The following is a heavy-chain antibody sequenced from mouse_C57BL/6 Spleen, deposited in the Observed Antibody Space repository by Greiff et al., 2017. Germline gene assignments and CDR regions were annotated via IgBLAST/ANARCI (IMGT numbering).Heavy chain of an antibody. J-gene: IGHJ3*01. V-gene: IGHV1-15*01. Sequence: VQLQQSGAELVRPGASVTLSCTASGYTFTDYEMHWVKQTPVHGLEWIGAIDPETGGTAYNQKFKGKAILTADKSSSTAYMELRSLTSEDSAVYYCTGDYGAYWGQGTLVTVSA. D-gene: IGHD2-4*01. CDR1: GYTFTDYE. CDR2: IDPETGGT. CDR3: TGDYGAY.